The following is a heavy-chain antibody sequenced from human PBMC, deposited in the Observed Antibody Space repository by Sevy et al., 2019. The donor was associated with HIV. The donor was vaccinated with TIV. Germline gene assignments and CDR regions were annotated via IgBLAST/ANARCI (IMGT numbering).Heavy chain of an antibody. V-gene: IGHV3-30*03. Sequence: GGSLRLSCAASGFTFSNYDLHWVRQAPGKGLDWVAVISHDGRYKNYADSVKVRFTISRDNLRNTLFLQMDSLRPDDKAVYFCARLVSCGGDCYYLDSWGQGALVTVSS. J-gene: IGHJ4*02. CDR1: GFTFSNYD. CDR3: ARLVSCGGDCYYLDS. D-gene: IGHD2-21*02. CDR2: ISHDGRYK.